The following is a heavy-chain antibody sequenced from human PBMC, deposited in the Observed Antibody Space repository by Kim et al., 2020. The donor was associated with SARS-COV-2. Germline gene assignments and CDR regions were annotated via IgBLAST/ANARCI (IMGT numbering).Heavy chain of an antibody. CDR3: ARGYYYGSGSPLQFDP. V-gene: IGHV1-46*01. J-gene: IGHJ5*02. D-gene: IGHD3-10*01. Sequence: KFQGRVTMTRDTSTSTVYMELHSLRSEDTAVYYCARGYYYGSGSPLQFDPWGQGTLVTVSS.